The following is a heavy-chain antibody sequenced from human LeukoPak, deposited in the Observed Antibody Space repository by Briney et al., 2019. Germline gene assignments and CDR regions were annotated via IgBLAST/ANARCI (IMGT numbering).Heavy chain of an antibody. J-gene: IGHJ3*02. CDR3: AKRPRDSSGYYLGALDM. D-gene: IGHD3-22*01. CDR2: ISYDGSNK. Sequence: GGSLRLSCAASGFTFSSYAMHWVRQAPGKGLEWVAVISYDGSNKYYADSVKGRFTISRDNSKNTLYLQMNSLRAEDTALYYCAKRPRDSSGYYLGALDMWGQGTMVTVSS. CDR1: GFTFSSYA. V-gene: IGHV3-30*07.